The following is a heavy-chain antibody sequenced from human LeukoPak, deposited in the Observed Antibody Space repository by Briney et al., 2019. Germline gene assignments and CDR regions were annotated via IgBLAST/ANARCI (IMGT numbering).Heavy chain of an antibody. J-gene: IGHJ3*02. CDR3: ARGLWFGELSAFDI. CDR2: INHSGST. D-gene: IGHD3-10*01. CDR1: GGTFSDYY. V-gene: IGHV4-34*01. Sequence: PSETLSLTCAVYGGTFSDYYWSWLRQPPGKGLEWIAEINHSGSTNYNPSLKSRVTISVDTSKNQFSLKLSSVTAADTAVYYCARGLWFGELSAFDIWGQGTMVTVSS.